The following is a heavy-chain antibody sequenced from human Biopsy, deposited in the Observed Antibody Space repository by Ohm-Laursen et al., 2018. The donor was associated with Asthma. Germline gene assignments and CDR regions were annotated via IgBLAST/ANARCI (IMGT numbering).Heavy chain of an antibody. CDR2: IIPIFGPT. D-gene: IGHD2-2*01. CDR1: GDSFSNYA. J-gene: IGHJ4*02. CDR3: ARGPEYVRSSGALDY. V-gene: IGHV1-69*13. Sequence: SVKVSCNASGDSFSNYAISWVRQAPGQGLEWMGRIIPIFGPTNYAQKFQGRVTISADDSTSTAYMELSSLSSEDTALYYCARGPEYVRSSGALDYWGQGTLVTVSS.